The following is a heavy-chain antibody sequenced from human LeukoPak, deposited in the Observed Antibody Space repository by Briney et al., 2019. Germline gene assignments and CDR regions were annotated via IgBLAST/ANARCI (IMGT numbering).Heavy chain of an antibody. D-gene: IGHD1-1*01. CDR2: INPNSGDT. V-gene: IGHV1-2*02. Sequence: ASVKVSCKASGYTFTSYYMHWVRQAPGQGLEWMGWINPNSGDTKYPQKFQGRVTMTRDTSISTAYMELSSLRSEDTAVYYCARERRITTNWFDPWGQGTLVTVSS. J-gene: IGHJ5*02. CDR3: ARERRITTNWFDP. CDR1: GYTFTSYY.